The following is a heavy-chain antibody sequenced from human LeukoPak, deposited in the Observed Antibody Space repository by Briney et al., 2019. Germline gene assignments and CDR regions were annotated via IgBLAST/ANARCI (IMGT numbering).Heavy chain of an antibody. V-gene: IGHV3-23*01. CDR3: AKSGLTRFDY. J-gene: IGHJ4*02. CDR1: GFTFSSYA. D-gene: IGHD1-14*01. Sequence: PGGSLRLSCGVSGFTFSSYAISWVHQAPGNGLEWISTFSGSGGNTYYAESVKGRFTISRDNSKNTLYLQMNSLRAEDTAVYYCAKSGLTRFDYWGQGTLVTVSS. CDR2: FSGSGGNT.